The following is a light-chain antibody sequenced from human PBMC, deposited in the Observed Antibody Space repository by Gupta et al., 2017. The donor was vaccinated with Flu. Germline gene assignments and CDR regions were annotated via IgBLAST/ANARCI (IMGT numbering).Light chain of an antibody. J-gene: IGLJ1*01. CDR3: QSYDSSLSGYV. V-gene: IGLV1-40*01. Sequence: QFVLTPPPPVSGAPWPGVTLSCTGSSSTIGAGYDVHWYQPLPGTAPKLLIYGNSNRPSGVPDRFSGSKSGTSASLAITGLQAEDEADYYCQSYDSSLSGYVFGTGTKVTVL. CDR2: GNS. CDR1: SSTIGAGYD.